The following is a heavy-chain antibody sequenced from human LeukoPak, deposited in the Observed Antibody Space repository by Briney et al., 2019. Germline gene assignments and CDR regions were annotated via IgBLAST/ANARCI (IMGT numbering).Heavy chain of an antibody. CDR2: ISGSGGST. V-gene: IGHV3-23*01. CDR3: ARDGVVPAATNYYYYYMDV. Sequence: GGSLRLSCAASGFTFSSYAMSWVRQAPGKGLEWVSAISGSGGSTYYADSVKGRFTISRDNSKNTLYLQMNSLRAEDTAVYYCARDGVVPAATNYYYYYMDVWGKGTTVTVSS. CDR1: GFTFSSYA. D-gene: IGHD2-2*01. J-gene: IGHJ6*03.